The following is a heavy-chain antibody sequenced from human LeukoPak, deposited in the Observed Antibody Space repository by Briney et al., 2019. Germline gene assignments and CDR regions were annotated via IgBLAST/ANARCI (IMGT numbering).Heavy chain of an antibody. CDR1: GFTFSSYA. CDR2: ISGSGGST. CDR3: AKEPAMVRGVIRNWFDP. V-gene: IGHV3-23*01. J-gene: IGHJ5*02. D-gene: IGHD3-10*01. Sequence: GGSVRLSCAASGFTFSSYAMSWVRQAPGKGLEWVSAISGSGGSTYYADSVKGRFTISRDNSKNTLYLQMNSLRAEDTAVYYCAKEPAMVRGVIRNWFDPWGQGTLVTVSS.